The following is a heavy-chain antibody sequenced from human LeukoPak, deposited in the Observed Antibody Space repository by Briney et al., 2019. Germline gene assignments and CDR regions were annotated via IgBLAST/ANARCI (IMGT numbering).Heavy chain of an antibody. V-gene: IGHV3-30*04. CDR3: ATDYGDYEPIDY. CDR1: GVILRNYA. Sequence: GGSLRLSCTASGVILRNYAMHWVRRPPGRGLEWVAVISFDGTNKYYGDSVEGRFSVSRDNSKNTLYLQMSSLRPDDTAMYYCATDYGDYEPIDYWGQGTLVTVSS. D-gene: IGHD4-17*01. J-gene: IGHJ4*02. CDR2: ISFDGTNK.